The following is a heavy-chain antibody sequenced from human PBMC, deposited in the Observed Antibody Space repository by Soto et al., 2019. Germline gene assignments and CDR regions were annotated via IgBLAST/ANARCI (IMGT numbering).Heavy chain of an antibody. J-gene: IGHJ4*02. CDR1: GFTFSSYS. D-gene: IGHD3-9*01. Sequence: GGSLRLSCAASGFTFSSYSMNWVRQAPGKGLEWVSSISSSSSYIYYADSVKGRFTISRDNAKNSLYLQMNSLRAEDTAVYYCARDQSKYILTGYYLQMDYWGQGTLVTVSS. CDR3: ARDQSKYILTGYYLQMDY. CDR2: ISSSSSYI. V-gene: IGHV3-21*01.